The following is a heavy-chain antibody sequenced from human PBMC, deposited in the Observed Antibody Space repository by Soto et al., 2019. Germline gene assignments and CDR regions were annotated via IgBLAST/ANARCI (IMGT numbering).Heavy chain of an antibody. Sequence: QVQLQESGPGLVKPSQTLSLTCTVSGGSISSGDCYWSWIRQPPGKGLEWIGYMYSSGSTYYNPSHKRLVTISVDTSKNHFPLKLSAVTAADTAVYYCARGGAYCSGGSCYSEPSTFDSWGQGNLVTVSS. CDR3: ARGGAYCSGGSCYSEPSTFDS. CDR2: MYSSGST. D-gene: IGHD2-15*01. CDR1: GGSISSGDCY. J-gene: IGHJ4*02. V-gene: IGHV4-30-4*01.